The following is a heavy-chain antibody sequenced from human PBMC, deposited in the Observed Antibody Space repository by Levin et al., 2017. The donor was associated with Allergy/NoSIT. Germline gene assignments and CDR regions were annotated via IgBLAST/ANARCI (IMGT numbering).Heavy chain of an antibody. D-gene: IGHD3-9*01. V-gene: IGHV3-74*01. CDR3: ARGLYDTSYYSIGA. Sequence: PGGSLRLSCAASGFTFSRYWMHWVRQAPGRGLVWVARINIDGSNANYADSVKGRFTISGDSAKSTLYLQMSSLRAEDTAVYYCARGLYDTSYYSIGAWGQGTLVTVSS. CDR1: GFTFSRYW. CDR2: INIDGSNA. J-gene: IGHJ5*02.